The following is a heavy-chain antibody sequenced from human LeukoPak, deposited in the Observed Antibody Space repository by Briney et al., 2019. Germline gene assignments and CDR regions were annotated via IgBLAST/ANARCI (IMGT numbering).Heavy chain of an antibody. D-gene: IGHD1-26*01. Sequence: GASVKVSCKASGYTFTSYYMHWVRQAPGQGLEWMGIINPSGGSTSYAQKFQGRVTMTRDMSTSTDYMELSSLRSDDTAVYYCARDYRWEPASFDYWGQGTLVTVSS. CDR3: ARDYRWEPASFDY. J-gene: IGHJ4*02. V-gene: IGHV1-46*01. CDR1: GYTFTSYY. CDR2: INPSGGST.